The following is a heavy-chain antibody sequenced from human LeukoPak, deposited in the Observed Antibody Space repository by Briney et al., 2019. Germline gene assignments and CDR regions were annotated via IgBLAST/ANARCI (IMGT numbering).Heavy chain of an antibody. J-gene: IGHJ4*02. V-gene: IGHV3-23*01. CDR2: ISSSGDNT. CDR1: GFTYSSYA. D-gene: IGHD6-13*01. Sequence: GGSLRLSCVASGFTYSSYAMTWVRQAPGKGLEWVSLISSSGDNTYYADSVEGRFTISRDNSKNTLYLQMNSLRAEDTAIYYCAKGAAQQLVPGYYFDYWGQGTLVTVSS. CDR3: AKGAAQQLVPGYYFDY.